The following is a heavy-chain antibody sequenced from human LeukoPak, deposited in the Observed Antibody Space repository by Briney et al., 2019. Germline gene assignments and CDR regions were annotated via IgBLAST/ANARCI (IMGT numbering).Heavy chain of an antibody. CDR1: GGSISSNY. D-gene: IGHD2-2*02. V-gene: IGHV4-59*08. J-gene: IGHJ3*02. CDR3: AGHLRSSPPYNAFDI. Sequence: SETLSLTCTVSGGSISSNYWSWVRQPPGKGLEWIGYIYYSGTTNYNPSLKSRVTISVDTSKTQFSLKLNSVTAADTALYYCAGHLRSSPPYNAFDIWGQGTMVTVSS. CDR2: IYYSGTT.